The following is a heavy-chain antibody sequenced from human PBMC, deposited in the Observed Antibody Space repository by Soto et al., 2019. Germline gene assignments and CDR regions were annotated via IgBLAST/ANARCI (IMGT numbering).Heavy chain of an antibody. CDR1: GFIFHTYA. D-gene: IGHD1-7*01. CDR2: ISASGDST. Sequence: PGGSLRLSCVASGFIFHTYAMNWVRQAPGKGLEWVSAISASGDSTFYADSLRGRFTISRDNSKDTLYLQMNSLTAEDTALYYCSKGTATTRLYSMDVWGQGTTVTVSS. CDR3: SKGTATTRLYSMDV. J-gene: IGHJ6*02. V-gene: IGHV3-23*01.